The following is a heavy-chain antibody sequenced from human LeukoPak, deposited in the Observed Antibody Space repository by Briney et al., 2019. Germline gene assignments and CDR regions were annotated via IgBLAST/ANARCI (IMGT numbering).Heavy chain of an antibody. CDR3: ARHEPGWRGAFDI. Sequence: PSETLSLTCSVSRASISSYYWSWIRQPPGKGLEWIAYIHYTGNTDSNPSLKSRVTISIDTSRRHFSLQLTSVTAADTVVYYCARHEPGWRGAFDIWGQGTMVTVSS. CDR2: IHYTGNT. V-gene: IGHV4-59*08. D-gene: IGHD1-14*01. J-gene: IGHJ3*02. CDR1: RASISSYY.